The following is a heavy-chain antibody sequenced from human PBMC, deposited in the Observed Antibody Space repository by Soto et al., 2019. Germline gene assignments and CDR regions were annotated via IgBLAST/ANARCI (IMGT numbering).Heavy chain of an antibody. CDR3: ARVGVLFIAAAGSWFDP. Sequence: GASVKVSCKASGYTFTSYSISWVRQAPGQGLEWMGWISAYNGNTNYAQKLQGRVTMTTDTSTSTAYMELRSLRSDDTAVYYCARVGVLFIAAAGSWFDPWGQGTLVTVSS. D-gene: IGHD6-13*01. J-gene: IGHJ5*02. CDR2: ISAYNGNT. V-gene: IGHV1-18*01. CDR1: GYTFTSYS.